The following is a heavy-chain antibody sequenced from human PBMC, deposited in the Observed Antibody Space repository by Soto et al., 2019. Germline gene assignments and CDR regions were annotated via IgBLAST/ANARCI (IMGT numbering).Heavy chain of an antibody. CDR3: SSSGSCWYLY. V-gene: IGHV1-8*01. Sequence: QVQLVQSGAEVKKPGASVKVSCKASGYTFTSYDINWVRQATGQGLEWMGWMNPNSGNTGHAQKFQGRVTMNRNTSISTAYIALSSLRSEDTAVYYCSSSGSCWYLYWGQGTLVTVSS. CDR1: GYTFTSYD. CDR2: MNPNSGNT. J-gene: IGHJ4*02. D-gene: IGHD6-19*01.